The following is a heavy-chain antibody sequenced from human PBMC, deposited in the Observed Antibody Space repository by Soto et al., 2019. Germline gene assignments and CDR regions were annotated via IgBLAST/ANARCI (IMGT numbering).Heavy chain of an antibody. CDR2: IKYDGSEI. CDR3: ARDGRHMITFGGVMGAFDI. J-gene: IGHJ3*02. D-gene: IGHD3-16*01. Sequence: GGSLRLSCAASGFTFSSYAMSWVRQAAGKGLEWVANIKYDGSEIYYVDSVRGRFTISRDNAKNSLYLQMNSLRAEDTAVYFCARDGRHMITFGGVMGAFDIWGQGTMVTVSS. CDR1: GFTFSSYA. V-gene: IGHV3-7*01.